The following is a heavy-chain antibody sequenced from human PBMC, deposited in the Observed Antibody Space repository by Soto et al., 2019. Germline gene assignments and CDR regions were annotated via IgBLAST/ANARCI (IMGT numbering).Heavy chain of an antibody. CDR2: ISSSGTTI. CDR3: ARETGTLPDY. J-gene: IGHJ4*02. Sequence: LRLSCAASGFTFSSFEMNWVRQAPGKGLEWVSYISSSGTTINYADSVKGRFTISRDNAKNSLYLQMNNLRAEDTAVYYCARETGTLPDYWGQGTLVTVSS. CDR1: GFTFSSFE. V-gene: IGHV3-48*03. D-gene: IGHD1-1*01.